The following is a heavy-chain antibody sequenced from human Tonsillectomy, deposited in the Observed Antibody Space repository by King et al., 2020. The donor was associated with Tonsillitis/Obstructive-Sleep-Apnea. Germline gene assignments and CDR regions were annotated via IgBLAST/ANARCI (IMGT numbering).Heavy chain of an antibody. D-gene: IGHD2-2*01. CDR1: GGSFSGYY. Sequence: VQLQQWGAGLLKPSETLSLTCAVYGGSFSGYYWSWIRQPPGKGLEWIGEINHSGSTNYNPSLKSRVTISVDTSKNQFSLKLSSVTAADAAGYYCAGGDIVVVPAAYYYYYYMDVWGKGTTVTVSS. CDR2: INHSGST. J-gene: IGHJ6*03. V-gene: IGHV4-34*01. CDR3: AGGDIVVVPAAYYYYYYMDV.